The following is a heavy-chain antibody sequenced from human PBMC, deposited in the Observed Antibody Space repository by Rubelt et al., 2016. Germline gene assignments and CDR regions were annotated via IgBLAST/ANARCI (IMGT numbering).Heavy chain of an antibody. Sequence: NTGESLKISCKGSGYSFSSYWIAWVRQMPGKGLEWMGIIYPGDSDTRYSPSFQGQVTISADKSISTAYLQWTSLKASDTAMYYRATYRRSHPRDAFDIWGQGTMVIVSS. CDR1: GYSFSSYW. CDR2: IYPGDSDT. CDR3: ATYRRSHPRDAFDI. J-gene: IGHJ3*02. D-gene: IGHD1-26*01. V-gene: IGHV5-51*03.